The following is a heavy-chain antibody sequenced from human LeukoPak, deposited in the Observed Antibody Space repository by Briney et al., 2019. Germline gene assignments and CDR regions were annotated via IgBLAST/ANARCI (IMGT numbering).Heavy chain of an antibody. Sequence: AGGSLRLSCAASGFTFSSYGMSWVRQAPGKGLEWVANIKQDGSEKYYVDSVKGRFTISRDNAKNSLYLQMNSLRAEDTAVYYCARDYGGSSPFDYWGQGTLVTVSS. J-gene: IGHJ4*02. CDR2: IKQDGSEK. D-gene: IGHD4-23*01. V-gene: IGHV3-7*01. CDR3: ARDYGGSSPFDY. CDR1: GFTFSSYG.